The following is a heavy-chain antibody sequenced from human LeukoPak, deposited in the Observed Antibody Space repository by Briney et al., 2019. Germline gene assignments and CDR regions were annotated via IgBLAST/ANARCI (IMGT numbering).Heavy chain of an antibody. V-gene: IGHV3-7*01. Sequence: GGSLRLSCVASGFSISNYWMSWVRQAPGKGLEWVANINPDGSDKYHVDSVKGRFTISRDNGENSLYLQMNSLRAEDTAVYYCASSTDRDFWSGPTYWGQGTLVTVSS. D-gene: IGHD3-3*01. J-gene: IGHJ4*02. CDR1: GFSISNYW. CDR2: INPDGSDK. CDR3: ASSTDRDFWSGPTY.